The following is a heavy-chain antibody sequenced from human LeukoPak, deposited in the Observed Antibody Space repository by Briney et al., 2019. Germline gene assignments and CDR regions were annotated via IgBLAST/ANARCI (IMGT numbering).Heavy chain of an antibody. CDR2: ISTSGSSI. V-gene: IGHV3-48*03. D-gene: IGHD3-22*01. CDR3: ARGGTYYYDSGGYYYGGGFDY. CDR1: GFTFSTYE. J-gene: IGHJ4*02. Sequence: GGSLRLSCAASGFTFSTYEINWVRQAPGKGLEWLSHISTSGSSIHYADSVKGRFTISRDNAKNSLYLQMNSLRVEDTAVYYCARGGTYYYDSGGYYYGGGFDYWGQGTLVTVSS.